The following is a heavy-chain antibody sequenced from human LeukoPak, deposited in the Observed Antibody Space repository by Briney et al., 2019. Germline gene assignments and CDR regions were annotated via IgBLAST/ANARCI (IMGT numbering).Heavy chain of an antibody. CDR3: ATTLNTGFFQS. Sequence: GGSLRLSCAAPGFTFSTYAMHWVRQAPGEGLEWVSAVSGSGGDTYYADSVTGRFTISRDNSKNTLYVLLNSLRAEDTAVYYCATTLNTGFFQSWGRGTLVTVSS. CDR2: VSGSGGDT. V-gene: IGHV3-23*01. D-gene: IGHD5-18*01. CDR1: GFTFSTYA. J-gene: IGHJ5*02.